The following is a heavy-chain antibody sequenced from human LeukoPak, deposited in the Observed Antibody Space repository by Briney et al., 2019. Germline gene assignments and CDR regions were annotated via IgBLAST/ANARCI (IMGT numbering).Heavy chain of an antibody. CDR1: GFTFSNYW. CDR2: ITTDENTS. Sequence: PGGSLRLSCAASGFTFSNYWMHWVRQAPGKGLMWVSRITTDENTSNHADSVKGRFTISRDNAKDTLYLQMNSLRPEDTAVYYCVRGGIGTSGYFDFWGQGTLVIVSS. J-gene: IGHJ4*02. D-gene: IGHD3-10*01. CDR3: VRGGIGTSGYFDF. V-gene: IGHV3-74*01.